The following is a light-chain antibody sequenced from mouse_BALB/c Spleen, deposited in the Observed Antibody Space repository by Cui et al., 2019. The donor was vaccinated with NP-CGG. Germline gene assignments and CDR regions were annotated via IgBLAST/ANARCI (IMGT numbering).Light chain of an antibody. CDR2: GTN. Sequence: AVVTQESATTTSPGETVTLTCRSSTGTVTTSNYANWVQEKPDHLFTGLIGGTNNRVPGVPARFSGSLIGDKAALIITGAQTEDEAIYFCALWYSNHWVFGGGTKLTVL. CDR1: TGTVTTSNY. V-gene: IGLV1*01. CDR3: ALWYSNHWV. J-gene: IGLJ1*01.